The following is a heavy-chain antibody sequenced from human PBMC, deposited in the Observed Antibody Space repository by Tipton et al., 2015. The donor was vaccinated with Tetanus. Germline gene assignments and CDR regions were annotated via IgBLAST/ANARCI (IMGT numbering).Heavy chain of an antibody. D-gene: IGHD3-10*01. V-gene: IGHV4-31*03. CDR1: GGSISSGGYY. Sequence: TLSLTCTVSGGSISSGGYYWSWIRQHPGKGLEWIGYIYYSGSTYYNPSLKSRVTISVDTSKNQFSLKLSSVTAADTAVYYCARGGFGGDYDDYWGQGTLVTVSS. CDR2: IYYSGST. CDR3: ARGGFGGDYDDY. J-gene: IGHJ4*02.